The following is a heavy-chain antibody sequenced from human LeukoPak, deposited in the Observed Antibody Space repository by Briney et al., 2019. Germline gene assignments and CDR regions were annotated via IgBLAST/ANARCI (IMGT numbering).Heavy chain of an antibody. D-gene: IGHD3-9*01. J-gene: IGHJ4*02. CDR1: GYTLTELS. CDR3: ATDQPTRYFGPFDY. Sequence: ASVKVSCKVSGYTLTELSMHWVRQAPGKGLEWMGGFDPEDGETIYAQKFQGRVTMTEDTSTDTAYMELSSLRSEDTAVYYCATDQPTRYFGPFDYWGQGTLVTVSS. V-gene: IGHV1-24*01. CDR2: FDPEDGET.